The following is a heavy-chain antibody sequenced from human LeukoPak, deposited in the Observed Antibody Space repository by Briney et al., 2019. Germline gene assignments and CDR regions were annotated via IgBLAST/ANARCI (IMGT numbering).Heavy chain of an antibody. D-gene: IGHD3-10*01. CDR2: FDPEDGET. V-gene: IGHV1-24*01. J-gene: IGHJ4*02. Sequence: ASVKVSCKVSGYTLTELSMHWVRQAPGKGLEWMGGFDPEDGETIYAQKFQGRVTMTTDTSTSTAYMELRSLRSDDTAVYYCARDEPIYGSGSYYGARRFDYWGQGTLVTVSS. CDR3: ARDEPIYGSGSYYGARRFDY. CDR1: GYTLTELS.